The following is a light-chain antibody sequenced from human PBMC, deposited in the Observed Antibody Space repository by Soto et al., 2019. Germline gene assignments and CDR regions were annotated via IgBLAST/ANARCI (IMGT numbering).Light chain of an antibody. CDR1: QSVSNNY. CDR2: GAS. CDR3: QQYNNWPPWT. V-gene: IGKV3-20*01. Sequence: EILLTQSPGTLSLSPGERATLSCMAIQSVSNNYLAWYQQKPGQAPRLLIYGASNRATGIPDRFSGSGSGTDFTLTISSLQSEDFAVYYCQQYNNWPPWTFGQGTKVDIK. J-gene: IGKJ1*01.